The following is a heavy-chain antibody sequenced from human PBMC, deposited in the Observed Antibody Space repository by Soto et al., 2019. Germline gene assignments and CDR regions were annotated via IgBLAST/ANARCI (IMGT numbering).Heavy chain of an antibody. CDR2: IYYSESA. D-gene: IGHD4-17*01. Sequence: PSETLSLTCTVSGVSITSGDYYWSWIRQSPGKGLEWIGYIYYSESAHYNPTLKSRILISIDRSKNQLSLKMTSVTAADTAMYYCARDDLDYGGNPLSTWGQGTLVTVSS. V-gene: IGHV4-30-4*08. CDR3: ARDDLDYGGNPLST. J-gene: IGHJ1*01. CDR1: GVSITSGDYY.